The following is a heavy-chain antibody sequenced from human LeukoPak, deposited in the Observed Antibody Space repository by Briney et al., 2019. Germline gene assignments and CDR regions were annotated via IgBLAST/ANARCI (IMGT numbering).Heavy chain of an antibody. Sequence: GESLKISCKASGYYFTSYWIGWVRQRPGKGLEWMGVTYPSDSDTRYSPSFQGQITISVDKSITTTYLQWNSLKASDTAMYYCARRDYGSGSRYWFDPWGQGTLVTVSS. V-gene: IGHV5-51*01. J-gene: IGHJ5*02. CDR1: GYYFTSYW. D-gene: IGHD3-10*01. CDR2: TYPSDSDT. CDR3: ARRDYGSGSRYWFDP.